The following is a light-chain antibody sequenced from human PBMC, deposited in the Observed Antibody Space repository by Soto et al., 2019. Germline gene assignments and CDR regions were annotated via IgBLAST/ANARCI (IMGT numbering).Light chain of an antibody. CDR2: EVS. CDR3: SSYTSSSTVE. Sequence: QSALTQPASVSGSPGQSITISCTGTSSDVGGYNYVSWYQQHPGKAPKLMIYEVSYRPSGVSNRFSGSKSGNTASLTISGLQAEDEADYYCSSYTSSSTVEFGGGTKVTVL. V-gene: IGLV2-14*01. CDR1: SSDVGGYNY. J-gene: IGLJ2*01.